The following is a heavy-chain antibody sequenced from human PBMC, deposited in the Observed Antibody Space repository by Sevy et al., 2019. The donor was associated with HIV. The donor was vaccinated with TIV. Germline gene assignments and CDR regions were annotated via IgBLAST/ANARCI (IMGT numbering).Heavy chain of an antibody. Sequence: GGSLRLSCAASGFTFSSYGMHWVRQAPGKGLEWVAFIWYDGSDTYYADSVKGRFNISRDNSKNTLYLQMNSLRTEDTAIYYCASDILTGSDFWCQGTLVTVSS. V-gene: IGHV3-30*02. CDR2: IWYDGSDT. CDR1: GFTFSSYG. J-gene: IGHJ4*02. D-gene: IGHD3-9*01. CDR3: ASDILTGSDF.